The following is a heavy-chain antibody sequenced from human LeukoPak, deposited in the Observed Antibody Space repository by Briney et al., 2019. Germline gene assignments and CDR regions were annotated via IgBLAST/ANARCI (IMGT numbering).Heavy chain of an antibody. CDR1: GFTFSSYA. V-gene: IGHV3-23*01. Sequence: PGGSLRLSCAASGFTFSSYAMSWVRQAPGKGLEWVSAISGSGGSTYYADSVKGRFTISRDNSENTLYLQMSSLRSEDTAVYYCARYYYGSGSYDGYTYMDVWGKGTTVTISS. CDR3: ARYYYGSGSYDGYTYMDV. CDR2: ISGSGGST. J-gene: IGHJ6*03. D-gene: IGHD3-10*01.